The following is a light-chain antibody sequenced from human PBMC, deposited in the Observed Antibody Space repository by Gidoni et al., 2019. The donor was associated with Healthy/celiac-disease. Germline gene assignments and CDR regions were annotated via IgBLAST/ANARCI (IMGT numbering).Light chain of an antibody. CDR3: QQYGSSQFT. V-gene: IGKV3-20*01. J-gene: IGKJ3*01. Sequence: EIVLTQYPGTLSLSPGERATLSCSASQSVSSSYLAWYQQKPGQAPRLLIYGASSRPTGIPDRFSGSGSGTDFTLTISRLEPEDFAVYYCQQYGSSQFTFGPGTKVEIK. CDR2: GAS. CDR1: QSVSSSY.